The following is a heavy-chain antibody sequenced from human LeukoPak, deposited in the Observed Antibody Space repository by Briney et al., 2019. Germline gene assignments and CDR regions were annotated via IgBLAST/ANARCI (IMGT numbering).Heavy chain of an antibody. J-gene: IGHJ4*02. CDR3: ARVGTAIVGAAADY. CDR1: GYTFSSYG. V-gene: IGHV1-18*01. D-gene: IGHD1-26*01. Sequence: GASVKVSCKASGYTFSSYGISWVRQAPGQGLGWVGWISAYNGNTNYAQKLQGRVTMTTDTSTSTAYMELRSLRSDDTAVYYCARVGTAIVGAAADYWGQGTLVTVSS. CDR2: ISAYNGNT.